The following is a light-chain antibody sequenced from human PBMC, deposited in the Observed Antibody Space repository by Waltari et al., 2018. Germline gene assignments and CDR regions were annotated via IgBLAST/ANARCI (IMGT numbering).Light chain of an antibody. CDR3: CSYAGGSAFV. J-gene: IGLJ1*01. Sequence: QSALTQPASVSGSPGQSITISCTGTSSDVGSYNLVSWYPHRPGKAPKLIIYGVSKRPSGVSNRFSGSKSGNTASLTISGLRTEDEADYYCCSYAGGSAFVFGTGTKITVL. V-gene: IGLV2-23*02. CDR2: GVS. CDR1: SSDVGSYNL.